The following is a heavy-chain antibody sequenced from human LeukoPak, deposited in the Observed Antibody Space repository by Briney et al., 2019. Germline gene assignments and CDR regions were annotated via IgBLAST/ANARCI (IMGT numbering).Heavy chain of an antibody. CDR1: GFTFSSYA. J-gene: IGHJ4*02. CDR2: ISGSGGST. V-gene: IGHV3-23*01. Sequence: PGGSLRLSCAASGFTFSSYAMHWVRQAPGKGLEWVSAISGSGGSTYYADSVKGRFTISRDNSKNTLYLLMNSLRAEDTAVYYCAKASSGWSPPDYWGQGTLVTVSS. CDR3: AKASSGWSPPDY. D-gene: IGHD6-19*01.